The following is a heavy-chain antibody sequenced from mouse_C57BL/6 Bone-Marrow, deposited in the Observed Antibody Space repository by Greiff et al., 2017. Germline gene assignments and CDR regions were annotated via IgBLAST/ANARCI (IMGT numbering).Heavy chain of an antibody. V-gene: IGHV10-3*01. CDR2: IRSKSSNYAT. Sequence: EVMLVESGGGLVQPKGSLKLSCAASGFTFHTYAMHWVRQAPGTGLEWVARIRSKSSNYATYYADSVKDRFTISRDDSQSMLYLQMNTLKTEDTAMDYCVRSTGSWFAYWGQGTLVTVSA. CDR3: VRSTGSWFAY. J-gene: IGHJ3*01. CDR1: GFTFHTYA.